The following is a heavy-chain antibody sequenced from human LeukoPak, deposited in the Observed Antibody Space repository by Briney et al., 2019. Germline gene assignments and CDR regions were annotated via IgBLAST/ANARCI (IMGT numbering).Heavy chain of an antibody. CDR3: VDLWLA. Sequence: AGSLRLSCAASAFTFNNYAMIWVRHAPGKGLEGVSAISGSGGSTYYKDSVKGRFTISRDNSKNTLYLQMNSLRAEDTGVYYCVDLWLAWGQGTLVTVSS. CDR1: AFTFNNYA. J-gene: IGHJ5*02. D-gene: IGHD3-10*01. V-gene: IGHV3-23*01. CDR2: ISGSGGST.